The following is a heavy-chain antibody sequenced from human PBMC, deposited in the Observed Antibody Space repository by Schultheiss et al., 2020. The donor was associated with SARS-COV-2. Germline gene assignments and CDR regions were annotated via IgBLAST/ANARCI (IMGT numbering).Heavy chain of an antibody. CDR3: ARHLGYSYYFDY. V-gene: IGHV4-59*08. CDR1: GGSISSYY. J-gene: IGHJ4*02. Sequence: SQTLSLTCTVSGGSISSYYWSWIRQPAGKGLEWIGEINHSGSTNYNPSLKSRVTISVDTSKNQFSLKLSSVTAADTAVYYCARHLGYSYYFDYWGQGTLVTVSS. D-gene: IGHD5-18*01. CDR2: INHSGST.